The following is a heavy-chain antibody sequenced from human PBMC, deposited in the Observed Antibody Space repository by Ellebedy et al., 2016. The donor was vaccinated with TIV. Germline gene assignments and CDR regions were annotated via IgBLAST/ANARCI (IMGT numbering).Heavy chain of an antibody. CDR1: GGSISSGDYY. J-gene: IGHJ3*02. CDR2: IYYSGST. Sequence: SETLSLXXTVSGGSISSGDYYWSWIRQPPGKGLEWIGYIYYSGSTYYNPSLKSRVTISVDTSKNQFSLKLSSVTAADTAVYYCASFYDYVWGSYRQSDAFDIWGQGTMVTVSS. CDR3: ASFYDYVWGSYRQSDAFDI. D-gene: IGHD3-16*02. V-gene: IGHV4-30-4*01.